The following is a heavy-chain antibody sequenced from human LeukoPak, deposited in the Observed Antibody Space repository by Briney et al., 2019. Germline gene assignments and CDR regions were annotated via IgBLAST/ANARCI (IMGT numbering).Heavy chain of an antibody. CDR3: AREGPDWNDVSMAPGPIDY. CDR1: GYTFTGYY. CDR2: INPNRGGT. D-gene: IGHD1-1*01. V-gene: IGHV1-2*02. Sequence: ASVKVSCTASGYTFTGYYIHWVRQAPGQGLEGMGWINPNRGGTNYAQKFQGRVTMTRDTSTSTVYMELSSLRSEDTAVYYCAREGPDWNDVSMAPGPIDYWGQGTLVTVSS. J-gene: IGHJ4*02.